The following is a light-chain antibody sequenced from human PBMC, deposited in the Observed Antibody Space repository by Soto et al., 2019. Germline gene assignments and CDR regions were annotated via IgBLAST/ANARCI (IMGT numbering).Light chain of an antibody. Sequence: QSALTQPASVSGSPGQSITISCTGTSSDVGGYNYVSWYQHHPGKAPKLLIYEVTNRPSGVSTRFSGSKSGNTASLTISGLQAEDEADYHCSSYTTSNFVVFGGGTKLTVL. CDR2: EVT. CDR3: SSYTTSNFVV. V-gene: IGLV2-14*01. J-gene: IGLJ2*01. CDR1: SSDVGGYNY.